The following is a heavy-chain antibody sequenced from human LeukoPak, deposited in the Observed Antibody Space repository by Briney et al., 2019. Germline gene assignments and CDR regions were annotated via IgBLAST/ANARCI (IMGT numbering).Heavy chain of an antibody. V-gene: IGHV3-30-3*01. CDR2: ISYDGSNK. CDR1: GFTFSSYA. Sequence: GGSLRLSCAASGFTFSSYAMHWVRQAPGKGLEWVAVISYDGSNKYYADSVKGRFTISRDNSNNTLYLQMNSLRAEDTAVYYCAKGRHSSSSRGTNFDYWGQGTLVTVSS. J-gene: IGHJ4*02. D-gene: IGHD6-6*01. CDR3: AKGRHSSSSRGTNFDY.